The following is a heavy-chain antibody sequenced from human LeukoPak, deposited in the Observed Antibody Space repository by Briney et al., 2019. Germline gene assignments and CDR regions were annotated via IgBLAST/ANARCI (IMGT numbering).Heavy chain of an antibody. CDR3: ASEDKDDYYYYYGMDV. J-gene: IGHJ6*02. CDR2: IIPILGIA. CDR1: GGTFSSYA. D-gene: IGHD2-15*01. Sequence: SVKVSCKASGGTFSSYAMSWVRQAPGQGLEWMGRIIPILGIANYAQKFQGRVTITADKSTSTAYMELSSLRSEDTAVYYCASEDKDDYYYYYGMDVWGQGTTVTVSS. V-gene: IGHV1-69*04.